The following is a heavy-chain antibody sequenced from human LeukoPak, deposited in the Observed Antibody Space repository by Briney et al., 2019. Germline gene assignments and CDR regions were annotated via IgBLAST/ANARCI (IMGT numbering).Heavy chain of an antibody. V-gene: IGHV3-23*01. J-gene: IGHJ3*02. CDR2: ISGSGGST. D-gene: IGHD1-1*01. CDR1: GFTFSSYA. Sequence: SGGSLRLSCAASGFTFSSYAMSWVRQAPGKGLEWVSAISGSGGSTYYADSVKGRFTISRDNSKNTLYLQMNSLRAEDTAVYYCAKDQTHMEAGDAFDIWGQGTMVTVSS. CDR3: AKDQTHMEAGDAFDI.